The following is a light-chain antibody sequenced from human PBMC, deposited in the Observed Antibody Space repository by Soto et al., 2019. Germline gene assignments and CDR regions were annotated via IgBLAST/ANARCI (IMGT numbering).Light chain of an antibody. V-gene: IGKV3-20*01. J-gene: IGKJ1*01. CDR3: QQYQNSPRT. CDR1: QSVGGNS. Sequence: ETVLTQSPGTLSLSPGERATVSCRASQSVGGNSLAWYQQRPGQAPRLLIYDTSKRATGIPDRFSGSGSGTDFPLTISRLEPADFAVYYCQQYQNSPRTFGQWTKVEIK. CDR2: DTS.